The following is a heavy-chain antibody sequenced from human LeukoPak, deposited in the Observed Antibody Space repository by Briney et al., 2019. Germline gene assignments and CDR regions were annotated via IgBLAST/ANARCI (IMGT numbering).Heavy chain of an antibody. V-gene: IGHV3-30*02. D-gene: IGHD5-18*01. CDR3: AKDSRSYLIQLVYYYFDY. CDR2: IRYDGSKK. J-gene: IGHJ4*02. Sequence: GGSLRLSCAASGFTFSSYGMHWVRQAPGKGLEWVAFIRYDGSKKYYADSVKGRFTISRDNSKNTLYMQMNSLRADDTAVYYCAKDSRSYLIQLVYYYFDYGGQGTLVTVSA. CDR1: GFTFSSYG.